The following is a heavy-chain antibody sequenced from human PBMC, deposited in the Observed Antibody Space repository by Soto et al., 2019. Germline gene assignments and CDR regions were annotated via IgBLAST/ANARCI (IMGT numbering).Heavy chain of an antibody. Sequence: ASETLSLTCAVYGGSFSGYYWSWIRQPPGKGLEWIGEINHSGSTKYNPSLKSRVTISVDTSKNQFSLKLSSVTAADTAVYYCARRIQLWFRAYYYYGMDVWGQGTTVTVSS. CDR3: ARRIQLWFRAYYYYGMDV. CDR2: INHSGST. J-gene: IGHJ6*02. CDR1: GGSFSGYY. V-gene: IGHV4-34*01. D-gene: IGHD5-18*01.